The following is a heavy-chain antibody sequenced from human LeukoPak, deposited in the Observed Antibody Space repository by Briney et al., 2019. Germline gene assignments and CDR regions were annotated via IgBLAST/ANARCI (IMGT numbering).Heavy chain of an antibody. V-gene: IGHV3-74*01. CDR2: ISSDGSTT. CDR1: GLPFSGYW. D-gene: IGHD3-22*01. Sequence: GGSLRLSCAASGLPFSGYWMHWVRQAPGKGLVWVSRISSDGSTTRYADSVKGRFTISRDNAENTLYLQMNSLRADDTAVYFCARSQGDHSDSSGSRFDYWGQGALVTVPS. CDR3: ARSQGDHSDSSGSRFDY. J-gene: IGHJ4*02.